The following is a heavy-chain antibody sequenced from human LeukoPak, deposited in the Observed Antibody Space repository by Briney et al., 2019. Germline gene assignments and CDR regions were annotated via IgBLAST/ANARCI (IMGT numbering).Heavy chain of an antibody. V-gene: IGHV1-69*13. CDR3: GVYCSSTSCYGFDY. D-gene: IGHD2-2*01. CDR2: IIPIFGTA. CDR1: GGTFSSYA. J-gene: IGHJ4*02. Sequence: GASVKVSCKASGGTFSSYAISWVRQAPGQGLEWMGGIIPIFGTANYAQKFQGRVTITADESTSTAYMELSSLRSEGTAVYYCGVYCSSTSCYGFDYWGQGTLVTVS.